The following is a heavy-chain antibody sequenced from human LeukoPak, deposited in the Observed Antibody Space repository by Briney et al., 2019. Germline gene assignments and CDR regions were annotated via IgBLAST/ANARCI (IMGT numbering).Heavy chain of an antibody. CDR3: AKSMDILTGYLWSLDY. CDR1: GFTFSDYN. J-gene: IGHJ4*02. D-gene: IGHD3-9*01. Sequence: TTGGSLRLSCAASGFTFSDYNMRWIRQAPGKGLEWVAATSSSDSGKYHADSVRGRFTISRDNSRNTLYLQMNSLRAEDTAVYYCAKSMDILTGYLWSLDYWGQGTLVTVSS. CDR2: TSSSDSGK. V-gene: IGHV3-11*04.